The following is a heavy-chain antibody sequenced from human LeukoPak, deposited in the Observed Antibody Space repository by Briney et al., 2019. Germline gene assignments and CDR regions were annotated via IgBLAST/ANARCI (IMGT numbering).Heavy chain of an antibody. CDR2: IKQDGSEK. J-gene: IGHJ4*02. Sequence: GGSLRLSCAASGFTFSSYWMSWVRQAPGKGLEWVANIKQDGSEKYYVDSVKGRFTISRDNAKNSLYLQMNSLRAEATAVYYCARLYYEDMGGYYFDYWGQENLVTVSS. CDR3: ARLYYEDMGGYYFDY. D-gene: IGHD3-3*01. CDR1: GFTFSSYW. V-gene: IGHV3-7*01.